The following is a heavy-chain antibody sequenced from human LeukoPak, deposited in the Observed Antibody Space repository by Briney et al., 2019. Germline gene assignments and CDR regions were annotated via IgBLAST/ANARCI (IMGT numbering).Heavy chain of an antibody. CDR1: GYTFTSYY. CDR3: ARDSYYYDSSGYYYGGY. Sequence: ASVKVSCKASGYTFTSYYMHWVRHAPGQGLEWMGIINPSGGSTSYAQKFQGRVTMTRDTSTSTVYMKLSSLRSEDTAVYYCARDSYYYDSSGYYYGGYWGQGTLVTVSS. J-gene: IGHJ4*02. D-gene: IGHD3-22*01. V-gene: IGHV1-46*01. CDR2: INPSGGST.